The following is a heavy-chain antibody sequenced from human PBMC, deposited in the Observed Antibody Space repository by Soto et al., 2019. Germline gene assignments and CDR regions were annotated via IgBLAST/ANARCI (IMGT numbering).Heavy chain of an antibody. V-gene: IGHV4-38-2*02. Sequence: PSETLSLTCSVAGFAISRGYYWSWVRQPPGKGLEWIGSIYPSVSSYHNPSLETRVRLSIDPSKNQFTLNLTSVTAADTALYYCAREKVGTTFFDNWGQGIQVTVSS. CDR3: AREKVGTTFFDN. CDR1: GFAISRGYY. J-gene: IGHJ4*02. CDR2: IYPSVSS. D-gene: IGHD1-1*01.